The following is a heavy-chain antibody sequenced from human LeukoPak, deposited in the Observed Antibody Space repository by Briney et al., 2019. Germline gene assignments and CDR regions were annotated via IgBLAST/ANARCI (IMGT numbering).Heavy chain of an antibody. V-gene: IGHV4-59*02. CDR2: IYYSGST. D-gene: IGHD1-7*01. J-gene: IGHJ6*02. CDR1: GGSVSSYY. Sequence: SETLSLTCTVSGGSVSSYYWSWIRQPPGKGLEWIGYIYYSGSTNYNPSLKSRVTISVDTSKNQFSLKLSSVTAADTAVYHCARDNWNYGSSMDVWGQGATVTVSS. CDR3: ARDNWNYGSSMDV.